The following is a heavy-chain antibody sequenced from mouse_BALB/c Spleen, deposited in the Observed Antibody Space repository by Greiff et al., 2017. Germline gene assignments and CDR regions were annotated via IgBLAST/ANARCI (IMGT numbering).Heavy chain of an antibody. CDR2: IWGGGST. V-gene: IGHV2-6-5*01. Sequence: VQLQQSGPGLVAPSQSLSITCTVSGFSLTDYGVSWIRQPPGKGLEWLGVIWGGGSTYYNSALKSRLSISKDNSKSQVFLKMNSLQTDDTAMYYCARIYYDYDEDAMDYWGQGTSVTVSS. CDR3: ARIYYDYDEDAMDY. J-gene: IGHJ4*01. CDR1: GFSLTDYG. D-gene: IGHD2-4*01.